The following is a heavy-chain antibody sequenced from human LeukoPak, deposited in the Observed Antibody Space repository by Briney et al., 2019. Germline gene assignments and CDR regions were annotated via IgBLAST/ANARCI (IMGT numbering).Heavy chain of an antibody. CDR2: ISTDGSRT. CDR3: AKGPEVRGVIVILKTGEKGALDY. CDR1: GFTFISYW. D-gene: IGHD3-10*01. V-gene: IGHV3-74*01. J-gene: IGHJ4*02. Sequence: GGSLRLSCAASGFTFISYWMHWVRQVPGKGLVWVSHISTDGSRTSYADSVKGRFTISRDNAKNSLYLQMSSLRAEDTAVYYCAKGPEVRGVIVILKTGEKGALDYWGQGTLVTVSS.